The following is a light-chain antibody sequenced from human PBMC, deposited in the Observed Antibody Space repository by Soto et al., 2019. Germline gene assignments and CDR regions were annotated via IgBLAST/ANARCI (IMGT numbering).Light chain of an antibody. V-gene: IGKV3-20*01. CDR3: QQYGSSPQWT. Sequence: EIVLTQSPGTLSLSPGERATLSCRASQSVSSSYLAWYQQKPGQAPRLLIYGASSRATGIPDRFSDSGSGTDIPLTISRQKPEDFPVYYCQQYGSSPQWTFGQGTKVEIK. J-gene: IGKJ1*01. CDR1: QSVSSSY. CDR2: GAS.